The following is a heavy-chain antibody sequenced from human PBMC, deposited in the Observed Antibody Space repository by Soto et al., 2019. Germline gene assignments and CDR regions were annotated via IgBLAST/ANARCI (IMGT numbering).Heavy chain of an antibody. CDR2: INSDGSST. J-gene: IGHJ6*03. Sequence: GGSLRLSCAASGFTFSSYWMHWVRQAPGKGLVWVSRINSDGSSTSYADSVKGRFTISRDNAKNTLYLQMNSLRAEDTAVYYCARRYNWNDGSRYYYYYMDVWGKGTTVTVSS. CDR1: GFTFSSYW. CDR3: ARRYNWNDGSRYYYYYMDV. V-gene: IGHV3-74*01. D-gene: IGHD1-20*01.